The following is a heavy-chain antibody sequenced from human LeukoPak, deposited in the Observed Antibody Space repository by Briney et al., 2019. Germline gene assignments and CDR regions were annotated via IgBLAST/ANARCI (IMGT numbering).Heavy chain of an antibody. CDR2: IYYSGST. CDR3: AGQAVENYNKEHDYGDPSADY. D-gene: IGHD4-17*01. J-gene: IGHJ4*02. CDR1: GGSISSSSYY. V-gene: IGHV4-39*07. Sequence: SETLSLTCTVSGGSISSSSYYWGWIRQPPGKGLEWIGSIYYSGSTYYNPSLKSRVTISVDTSKNQFSLKLSSVTAADTAVYYCAGQAVENYNKEHDYGDPSADYWGQGTLVTVSS.